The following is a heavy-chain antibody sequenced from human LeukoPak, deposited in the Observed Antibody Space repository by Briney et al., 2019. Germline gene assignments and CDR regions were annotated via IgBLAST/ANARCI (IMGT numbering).Heavy chain of an antibody. CDR2: MNPNSGST. CDR1: GYTFTSYD. J-gene: IGHJ4*02. V-gene: IGHV1-8*03. CDR3: ARGRSTGYPYYFEY. Sequence: ASVKVSCKASGYTFTSYDINWVRQATGQGLKWMGWMNPNSGSTGYAQKFQGRVTITRNTSISTAYMELSGLRSEDTAVYYCARGRSTGYPYYFEYWGQGTLVTVS. D-gene: IGHD5-12*01.